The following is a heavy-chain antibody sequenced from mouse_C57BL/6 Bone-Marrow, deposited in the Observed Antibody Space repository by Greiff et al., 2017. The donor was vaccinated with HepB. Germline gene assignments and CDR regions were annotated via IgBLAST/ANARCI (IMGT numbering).Heavy chain of an antibody. CDR1: GFSLTSYG. CDR3: ARNSLASFAY. V-gene: IGHV2-2*01. CDR2: IWSGGST. J-gene: IGHJ3*01. Sequence: QVQLQQSGPGLVQPSQSLSITCTVSGFSLTSYGVHWVRQSPGKGLEWLGVIWSGGSTDYNAAFISRLSISKDNSKSQVFFKMNSLQADDTAIYYSARNSLASFAYWGQGTLVTVSA. D-gene: IGHD6-2*01.